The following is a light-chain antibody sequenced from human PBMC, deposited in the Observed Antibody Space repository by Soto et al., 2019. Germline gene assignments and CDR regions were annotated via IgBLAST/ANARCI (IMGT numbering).Light chain of an antibody. Sequence: EIVLTQSPATLSLSPGERATLSCRASQSVTTYLAWYQQKPGQAPRLLIYDASNRATGIPARFSGSGSGTDFTLTISSLEPEDFAVYYCHQCAYWPLTFGGGTKVEIK. J-gene: IGKJ4*01. V-gene: IGKV3-11*01. CDR3: HQCAYWPLT. CDR1: QSVTTY. CDR2: DAS.